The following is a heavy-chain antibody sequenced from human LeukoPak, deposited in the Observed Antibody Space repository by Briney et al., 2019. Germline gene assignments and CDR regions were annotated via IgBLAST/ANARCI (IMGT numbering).Heavy chain of an antibody. Sequence: SETLSLTCTVSGGSISSGDCYWSWIRQPPGKGLEWIGYISYSGSTYYNPSLKSRVAISVDTSKNQFSLKLSSVTAAHTAMYYCARVYGSSAYYGYYFDYWGQGTLVTVSS. CDR3: ARVYGSSAYYGYYFDY. CDR2: ISYSGST. CDR1: GGSISSGDCY. J-gene: IGHJ4*02. V-gene: IGHV4-30-4*01. D-gene: IGHD3-22*01.